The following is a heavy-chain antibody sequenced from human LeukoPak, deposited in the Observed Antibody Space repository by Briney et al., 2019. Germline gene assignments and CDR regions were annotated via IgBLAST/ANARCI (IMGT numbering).Heavy chain of an antibody. CDR1: GYSISSGYQ. CDR3: ARDPRWLTPDCTSTSCYENYFDP. CDR2: IYHSGST. J-gene: IGHJ5*02. Sequence: PSETLSLTCGVSGYSISSGYQGAWIRQSPGEGLGWIGIIYHSGSTHYNPSLKSRVTISVETTKNQFSLKMYSVTAADTAVYYCARDPRWLTPDCTSTSCYENYFDPWGQGTLVTVSS. D-gene: IGHD2-2*01. V-gene: IGHV4-38-2*02.